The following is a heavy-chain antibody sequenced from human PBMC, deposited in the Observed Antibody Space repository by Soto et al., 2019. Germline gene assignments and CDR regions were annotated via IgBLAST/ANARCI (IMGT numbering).Heavy chain of an antibody. CDR3: AKDRGDVWSGAPLGYGMDV. CDR1: GFTFSSYT. V-gene: IGHV3-23*01. Sequence: EVQLLESGGGLVQPGGSLRLSCAASGFTFSSYTMRWVRQAPGKGLEWVSVISGSGGSTYYADSVKGRFTISRDNSKNTLFLQNNSLRAEDTAVYYCAKDRGDVWSGAPLGYGMDVWGQGTTVTVSS. CDR2: ISGSGGST. D-gene: IGHD3-3*01. J-gene: IGHJ6*02.